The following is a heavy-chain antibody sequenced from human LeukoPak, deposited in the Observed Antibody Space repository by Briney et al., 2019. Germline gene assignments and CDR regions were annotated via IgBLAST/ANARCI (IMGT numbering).Heavy chain of an antibody. CDR3: AREITMVRGVGFDY. Sequence: LSLTCTVSGGSFSSSNYYWGWVRQAPGKGLEWVAVIWYDGSNKYYADSVKGRFTISRDNSKNTLYLQMNSLRAEDTAVYYCAREITMVRGVGFDYWGQGTLVTVSS. J-gene: IGHJ4*02. CDR1: GGSFSSSNYY. V-gene: IGHV3-33*08. D-gene: IGHD3-10*01. CDR2: IWYDGSNK.